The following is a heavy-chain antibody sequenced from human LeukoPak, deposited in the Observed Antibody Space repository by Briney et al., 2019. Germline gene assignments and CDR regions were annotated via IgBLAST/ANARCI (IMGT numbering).Heavy chain of an antibody. J-gene: IGHJ5*02. CDR3: AGSGRVPDNWFDP. CDR1: GYTFTVYY. D-gene: IGHD1-1*01. Sequence: TSVKVSCKSSGYTFTVYYMHWVRQAPGQGLEWMGWINPNSGGTNYSQKFRGRVTMTRDTSISTAYMELSRLRSDDTAVYYCAGSGRVPDNWFDPWGQGTLVTVSS. V-gene: IGHV1-2*02. CDR2: INPNSGGT.